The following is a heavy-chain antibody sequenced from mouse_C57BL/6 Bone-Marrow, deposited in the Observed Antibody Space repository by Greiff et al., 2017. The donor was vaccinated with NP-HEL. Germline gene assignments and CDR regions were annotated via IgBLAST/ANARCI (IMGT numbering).Heavy chain of an antibody. Sequence: QVQLQQSGPGLVQPSQSLSITCTVSGFSLTSYGVHWVRQSPGKGLEWLGVIWRGGSTDYNVAFMSRLSITKDNAKSQVFFKMNSLQADDTAIYYWAKRAYYYGSYLAIDYWGQGTSVTVSS. CDR3: AKRAYYYGSYLAIDY. CDR1: GFSLTSYG. CDR2: IWRGGST. V-gene: IGHV2-5*01. J-gene: IGHJ4*01. D-gene: IGHD1-1*01.